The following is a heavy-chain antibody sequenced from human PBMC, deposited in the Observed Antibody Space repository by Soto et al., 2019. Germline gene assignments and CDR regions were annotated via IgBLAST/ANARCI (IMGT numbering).Heavy chain of an antibody. CDR1: GYTFTSYG. J-gene: IGHJ6*03. CDR3: ARADIVVVPAASAMGYYYMDV. CDR2: ISAYNGNT. Sequence: QVQLVQSGAEVKKPGASVKVSCKASGYTFTSYGISWVRQAPGQVLEWMGWISAYNGNTNYAQKLQGRVTMTTDTATSTAYMELRSLRSDDTAVYYCARADIVVVPAASAMGYYYMDVWGKGTTVTVSS. V-gene: IGHV1-18*01. D-gene: IGHD2-2*01.